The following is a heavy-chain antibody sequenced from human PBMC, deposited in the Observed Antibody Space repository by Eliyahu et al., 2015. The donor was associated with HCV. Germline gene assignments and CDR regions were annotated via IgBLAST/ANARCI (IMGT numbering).Heavy chain of an antibody. V-gene: IGHV3-23*01. CDR3: AKDRAIVGAVLGFDY. J-gene: IGHJ4*02. CDR2: ISGSGGST. Sequence: EVQLLESGGGLVQPGGSLRLSCAASGFTFSSYAMSWVRQAPGKGLEGVSAISGSGGSTYYADSVKGRFTISRDNSKNTLYLQMNSLRAEDTAVYYCAKDRAIVGAVLGFDYWGQGTLVTVSS. CDR1: GFTFSSYA. D-gene: IGHD1-26*01.